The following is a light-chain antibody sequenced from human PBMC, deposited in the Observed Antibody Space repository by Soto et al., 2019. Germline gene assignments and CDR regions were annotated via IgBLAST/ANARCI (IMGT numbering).Light chain of an antibody. CDR2: KAS. CDR1: QSISNW. J-gene: IGKJ1*01. V-gene: IGKV1-5*03. Sequence: DIQMTQSPSTLPASVGDRVTITCRASQSISNWLAWYQQKPGKAPKLLIYKASSLESGVPSRFSGSGYGTEFTLTISSLQPDDFATYYCQQYNSYSTFGQVTKGESK. CDR3: QQYNSYST.